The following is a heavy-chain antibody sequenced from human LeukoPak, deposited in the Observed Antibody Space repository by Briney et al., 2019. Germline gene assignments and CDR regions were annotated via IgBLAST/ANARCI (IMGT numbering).Heavy chain of an antibody. CDR2: ISVYNVNT. CDR3: ARDEIFGVGTHFDY. Sequence: ASVKVSCKASGFIFTKFGISWVRQAPGQGLEWMGWISVYNVNTNYAQKFQGRVTMTRDTSTNTVYMELTSLTSDDTAVYFCARDEIFGVGTHFDYWGQGTLVIVSS. D-gene: IGHD3-3*01. CDR1: GFIFTKFG. J-gene: IGHJ4*02. V-gene: IGHV1-18*01.